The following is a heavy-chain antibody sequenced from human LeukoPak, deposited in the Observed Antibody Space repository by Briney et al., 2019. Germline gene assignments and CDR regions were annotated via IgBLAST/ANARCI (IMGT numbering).Heavy chain of an antibody. V-gene: IGHV1-24*01. D-gene: IGHD5-12*01. CDR3: AREEFPSVYSGYGSGHFDY. J-gene: IGHJ4*02. CDR2: FDPEDGET. Sequence: ASVKVSCKVSGYTLTELSMHWVRQTPGKGLEWMGGFDPEDGETIYAQKFQGRVTMTEDTSTDTAYMELSSLRSEDTAVYYCAREEFPSVYSGYGSGHFDYWGQGTLVTVSS. CDR1: GYTLTELS.